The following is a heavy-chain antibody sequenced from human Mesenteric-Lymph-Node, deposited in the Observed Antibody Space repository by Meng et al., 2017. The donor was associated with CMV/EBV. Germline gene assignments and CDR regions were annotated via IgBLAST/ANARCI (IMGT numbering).Heavy chain of an antibody. CDR2: ISSSSSYI. J-gene: IGHJ4*02. D-gene: IGHD3-3*01. Sequence: GESLKISCAGSGFTFISYSMNWVRQAPGKGLEWVSSISSSSSYIYYADSVKGRFTISRDNAKNSLYLQMNSLRAEDTAVYYCARDAEGDLWSGGYFNYWGQGALVTVSS. CDR3: ARDAEGDLWSGGYFNY. V-gene: IGHV3-21*06. CDR1: GFTFISYS.